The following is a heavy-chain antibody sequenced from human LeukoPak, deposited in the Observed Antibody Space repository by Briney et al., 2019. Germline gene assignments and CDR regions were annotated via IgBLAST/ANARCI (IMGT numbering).Heavy chain of an antibody. CDR3: ARSTAMVLRYYYYMDV. CDR2: IYYSGST. CDR1: GGSISSSSYY. Sequence: SETLSLTCTVSGGSISSSSYYWGWIRQPPGKGLEWIGSIYYSGSTYYNPSLKSRVTISVDTSKNQFSLKLSSVTAADTAVYYCARSTAMVLRYYYYMDVWGKGTTVTVSS. D-gene: IGHD5-18*01. V-gene: IGHV4-39*07. J-gene: IGHJ6*03.